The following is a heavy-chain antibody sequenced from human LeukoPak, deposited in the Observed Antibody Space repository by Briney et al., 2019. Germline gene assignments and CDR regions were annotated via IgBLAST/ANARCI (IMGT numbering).Heavy chain of an antibody. V-gene: IGHV1-18*01. D-gene: IGHD3-9*01. CDR1: GYTFTSYG. CDR2: ISTYNGNT. CDR3: ARYYDILTGYPPLLDY. J-gene: IGHJ4*02. Sequence: ASVKVSCKASGYTFTSYGFSWVRQAPGQGLEWMGWISTYNGNTYNAQKFQGRFTMTTDTSTSTVYMELRSLRSDDTAVYYCARYYDILTGYPPLLDYWGQGTLVTVSS.